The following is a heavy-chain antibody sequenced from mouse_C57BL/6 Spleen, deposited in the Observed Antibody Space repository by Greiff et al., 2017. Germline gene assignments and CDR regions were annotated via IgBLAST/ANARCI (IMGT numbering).Heavy chain of an antibody. D-gene: IGHD2-5*01. V-gene: IGHV3-6*01. J-gene: IGHJ2*01. CDR2: ISYDGSN. CDR3: ARDDYSNYAY. CDR1: GYSITSGYY. Sequence: EVKLVESGPGLVKPSQSLSLTCSVTGYSITSGYYWNWIRQLPGNKLEWMGYISYDGSNNYNPSLKNRISITRDTSKNQFFLKLNSVTTEDTATYYCARDDYSNYAYWGQGTTLTVSS.